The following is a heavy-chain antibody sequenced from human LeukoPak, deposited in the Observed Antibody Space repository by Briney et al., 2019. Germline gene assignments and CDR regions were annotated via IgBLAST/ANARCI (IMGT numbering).Heavy chain of an antibody. V-gene: IGHV3-74*01. J-gene: IGHJ4*02. CDR3: ARDKFGAAGNLFDY. D-gene: IGHD6-13*01. Sequence: GGTLRLSCVASGFTFSNYWMHWVRQAPGKGLVWVSYINSDGSSTSYADSVKGRFTISRDNAKNTLYLQMNSLRAEDTAVYYCARDKFGAAGNLFDYWGQGTLVTVSS. CDR1: GFTFSNYW. CDR2: INSDGSST.